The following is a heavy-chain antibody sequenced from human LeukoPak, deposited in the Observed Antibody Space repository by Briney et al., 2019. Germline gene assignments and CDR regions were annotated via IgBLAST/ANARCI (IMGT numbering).Heavy chain of an antibody. CDR3: ARGRPSSFALRF. D-gene: IGHD4-17*01. V-gene: IGHV4-34*01. CDR2: INHSGST. CDR1: GGSFSGYY. Sequence: SETLSLTCAVYGGSFSGYYWSWIRQPPGKGLEWIGEINHSGSTNYNPSLKSRVTISVDTSKNQFSLKLSSVTAAGTGVYYCARGRPSSFALRFWGQGTLVTVSS. J-gene: IGHJ4*02.